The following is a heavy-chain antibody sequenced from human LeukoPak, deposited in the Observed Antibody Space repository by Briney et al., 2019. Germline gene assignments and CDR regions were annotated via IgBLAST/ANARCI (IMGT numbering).Heavy chain of an antibody. Sequence: GGSLRLSCAASGFTFSSYAMSWVRQAPGKGLEWVSAITGSSDSTYYADSVKGRLTISRDSSKNTLYLQMNSLRAEDTAVYYCAKGSTNARPYYFDYWGQGTLVPVSS. CDR3: AKGSTNARPYYFDY. V-gene: IGHV3-23*01. J-gene: IGHJ4*02. CDR1: GFTFSSYA. D-gene: IGHD2-8*01. CDR2: ITGSSDST.